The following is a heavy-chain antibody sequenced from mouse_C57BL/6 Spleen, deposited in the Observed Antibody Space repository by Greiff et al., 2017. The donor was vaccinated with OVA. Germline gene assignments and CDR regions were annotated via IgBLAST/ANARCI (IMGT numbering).Heavy chain of an antibody. CDR2: ILPGSGST. D-gene: IGHD4-1*01. V-gene: IGHV1-9*01. CDR1: GYAFSSYW. Sequence: VQLQQSGAELVKPGASVKISCKASGYAFSSYWMNWVKQRPGHGLEWIGEILPGSGSTNYNEKFKGKATFTADTSSNTAYMQLSSLTTEDSAIYYCARSSGTPYYAMDYWGQGTSVTVSS. CDR3: ARSSGTPYYAMDY. J-gene: IGHJ4*01.